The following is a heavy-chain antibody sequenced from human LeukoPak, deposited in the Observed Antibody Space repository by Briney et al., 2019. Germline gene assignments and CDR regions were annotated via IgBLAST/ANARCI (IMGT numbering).Heavy chain of an antibody. V-gene: IGHV3-33*01. CDR3: ARGLGGYSYDTYDY. J-gene: IGHJ4*02. CDR1: GFTFSSYG. Sequence: TGRSLRLSCAASGFTFSSYGMHWVRQAPRKGLEWVAVIWYDGSNKYYADSVKGRFTISRDNSKNTLYLQMNSLRAEDTAVYYCARGLGGYSYDTYDYWGQGNVVTVSS. D-gene: IGHD5-18*01. CDR2: IWYDGSNK.